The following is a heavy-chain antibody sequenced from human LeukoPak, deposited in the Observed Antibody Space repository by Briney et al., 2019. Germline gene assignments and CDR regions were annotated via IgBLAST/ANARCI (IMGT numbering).Heavy chain of an antibody. D-gene: IGHD3-3*01. CDR2: ISAYNGNT. CDR3: AREEAYYDFWSGYYNWFDP. Sequence: GASVKVSCKASGYTFTSYGISWVRQAPGQGLEWMGWISAYNGNTNYAQKLQGRVTMTTDTSTSTAYMELRSLRSDDTAVYYCAREEAYYDFWSGYYNWFDPWGQGTLVTVSS. J-gene: IGHJ5*02. V-gene: IGHV1-18*01. CDR1: GYTFTSYG.